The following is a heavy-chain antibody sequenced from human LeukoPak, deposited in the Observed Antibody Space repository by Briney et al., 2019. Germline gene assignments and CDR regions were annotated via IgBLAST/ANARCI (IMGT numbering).Heavy chain of an antibody. CDR3: ARHNILTGYYDYYYYGMDV. CDR1: GHSFTSYW. Sequence: GESLKISCKGSGHSFTSYWIGWVRQMPGKGLEWMGIIYPGDSDTRYSPSFQGQVTISADKSISTAYLQWSSLKASDTAMYYCARHNILTGYYDYYYYGMDVWGQGTTVTVSS. D-gene: IGHD3-9*01. J-gene: IGHJ6*02. V-gene: IGHV5-51*01. CDR2: IYPGDSDT.